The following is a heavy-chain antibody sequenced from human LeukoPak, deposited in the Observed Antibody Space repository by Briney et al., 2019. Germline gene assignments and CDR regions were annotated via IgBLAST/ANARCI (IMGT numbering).Heavy chain of an antibody. CDR2: INGDGGST. J-gene: IGHJ4*02. CDR3: ARGDTVTQGY. CDR1: GFTFSSYW. Sequence: PGGSLRLSCAASGFTFSSYWMHWVRQAPGKGLVWVSRINGDGGSTNYADSVKGRFTISRDNAKNTLYLQMNSLRAEDTGVYYCARGDTVTQGYWGQGTLVTVSS. V-gene: IGHV3-74*01. D-gene: IGHD4-17*01.